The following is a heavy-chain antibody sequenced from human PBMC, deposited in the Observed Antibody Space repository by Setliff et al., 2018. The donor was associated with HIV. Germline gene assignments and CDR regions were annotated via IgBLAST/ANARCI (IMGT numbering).Heavy chain of an antibody. J-gene: IGHJ5*01. D-gene: IGHD5-12*01. V-gene: IGHV1-69*05. CDR1: GGTFSSYA. CDR3: ARDRVPKRGYTYREPDFDS. CDR2: IIPVFDTA. Sequence: SVKVSCKASGGTFSSYAINWVRQAPGQGLEWMGGIIPVFDTANYAQKFQGRVTIMRDTSANTGYMELSGLRSEDTAVYYCARDRVPKRGYTYREPDFDSWGQGTLVTVSS.